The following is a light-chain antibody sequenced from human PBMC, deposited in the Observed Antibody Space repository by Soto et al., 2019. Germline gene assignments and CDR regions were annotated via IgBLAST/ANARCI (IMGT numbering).Light chain of an antibody. CDR2: DND. Sequence: QSVLTQPPSVSAAPGQKVTISCSGSSSNIGNNYVSWYQQLPGTAPKLLIYDNDQRPSGIHDRFSGSKSGTSATLGITGLQTGDEADYYCGTWDSSLSVVFGGGTKLAVL. CDR1: SSNIGNNY. CDR3: GTWDSSLSVV. V-gene: IGLV1-51*01. J-gene: IGLJ2*01.